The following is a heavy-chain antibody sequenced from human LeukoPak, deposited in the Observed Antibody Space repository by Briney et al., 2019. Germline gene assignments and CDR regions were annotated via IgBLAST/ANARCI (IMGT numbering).Heavy chain of an antibody. V-gene: IGHV3-48*03. CDR1: GFTFSSYE. CDR3: ARARSPYYDFWSGLGWFGH. Sequence: QPGGSLRLSRAVSGFTFSSYEMNWVRQAPGMGLEWVSYIDSSGSTIYYANSVRGRFAISRDNAKNSLYLQMNSLRAEDTAVYYCARARSPYYDFWSGLGWFGHWGQGTLVTVSS. D-gene: IGHD3-3*01. J-gene: IGHJ5*02. CDR2: IDSSGSTI.